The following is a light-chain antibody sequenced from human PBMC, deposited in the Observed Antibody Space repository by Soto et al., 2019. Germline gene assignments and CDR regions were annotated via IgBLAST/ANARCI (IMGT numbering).Light chain of an antibody. V-gene: IGKV3D-20*02. Sequence: EIVMTQSPATLSVSPGERATLSCRASQSVSSSYLAWYQQKPGQAPRLLIYGASSRATGIPARFSGSGSGTDFTLTISSLEPEDFAVYYCQQRSNWPPWTFGQGTKVDI. J-gene: IGKJ1*01. CDR3: QQRSNWPPWT. CDR2: GAS. CDR1: QSVSSSY.